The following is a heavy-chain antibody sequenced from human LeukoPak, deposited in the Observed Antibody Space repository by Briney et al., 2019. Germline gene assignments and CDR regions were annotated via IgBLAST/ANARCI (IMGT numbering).Heavy chain of an antibody. Sequence: SESLSLTCTVSGGSISSSSYYWGWIRQPPGKGLEWIGNIYHSGSTYYNPSLKSRVTMSVDTSKNQFSLKLSSVTAADTAVYYCARDSPLRYSSGWFPFDYWGQGTLVTVSS. CDR2: IYHSGST. CDR3: ARDSPLRYSSGWFPFDY. CDR1: GGSISSSSYY. V-gene: IGHV4-39*07. D-gene: IGHD6-19*01. J-gene: IGHJ4*02.